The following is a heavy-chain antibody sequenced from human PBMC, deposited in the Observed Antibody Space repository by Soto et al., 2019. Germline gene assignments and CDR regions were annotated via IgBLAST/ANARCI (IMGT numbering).Heavy chain of an antibody. V-gene: IGHV4-4*07. D-gene: IGHD3-10*01. Sequence: QVQLQESGPGLVKPSETLSLTCTVSGGSISSYYWSWIRQPAGKGLEWIGRIYTSGSTNYNPSLKSRVTMSVETSKNQFSLKLSSVTAADTAVYYCARDAAVWFGELFPPGDAFDIWGQGTMVTVSS. CDR2: IYTSGST. CDR1: GGSISSYY. J-gene: IGHJ3*02. CDR3: ARDAAVWFGELFPPGDAFDI.